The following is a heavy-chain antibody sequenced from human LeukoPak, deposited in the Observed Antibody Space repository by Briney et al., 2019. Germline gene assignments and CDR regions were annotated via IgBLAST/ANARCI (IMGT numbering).Heavy chain of an antibody. D-gene: IGHD1-26*01. J-gene: IGHJ5*02. V-gene: IGHV3-7*03. Sequence: GGPLRLSCAASGFTFSSYWMSWVRQAPGKGLEWVANIKQDGSEKYYVDSVKGRFTISRDNAKNSLYLQMNSLRAEDTAVYYCARYRGANWFDPWGQGTLVTVSS. CDR2: IKQDGSEK. CDR3: ARYRGANWFDP. CDR1: GFTFSSYW.